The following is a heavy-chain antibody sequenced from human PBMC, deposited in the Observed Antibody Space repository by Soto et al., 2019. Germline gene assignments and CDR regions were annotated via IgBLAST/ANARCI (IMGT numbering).Heavy chain of an antibody. CDR3: ARSSGSYSYYGMDV. CDR1: GYTLTGYY. Sequence: ASVKVSCKASGYTLTGYYMHWVRQAPGQGLEWMGCINPKNGDTYYAQKFQGRVTLTRDTSVSTAHMELSRLRSDDTAVYYCARSSGSYSYYGMDVWGQGTKVTVSS. D-gene: IGHD1-26*01. J-gene: IGHJ6*02. V-gene: IGHV1-2*02. CDR2: INPKNGDT.